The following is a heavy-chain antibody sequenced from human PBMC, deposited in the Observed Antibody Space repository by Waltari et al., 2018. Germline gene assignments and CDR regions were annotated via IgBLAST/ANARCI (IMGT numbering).Heavy chain of an antibody. CDR1: GGTFSSSA. CDR3: AKPSGGIVGANGGYFDY. Sequence: QVQLVQSGAEVKKPGSSVKVSCKASGGTFSSSAISWVRPAPGQGLEWMGGIIPIFGTANYAQKFQGRVTITADESTSTAYMELSSLRSEDTAVYYCAKPSGGIVGANGGYFDYWGQGTLVTVSS. CDR2: IIPIFGTA. V-gene: IGHV1-69*13. D-gene: IGHD1-26*01. J-gene: IGHJ4*02.